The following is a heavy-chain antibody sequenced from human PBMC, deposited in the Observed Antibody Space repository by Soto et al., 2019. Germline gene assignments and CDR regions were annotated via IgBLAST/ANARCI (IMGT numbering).Heavy chain of an antibody. CDR1: GGTFNNNA. V-gene: IGHV1-69*01. CDR3: ARPYDSSDYYGGGMDV. D-gene: IGHD3-22*01. Sequence: QVQLVQSGAEVKKPGSSVKVSCKASGGTFNNNAISWVRQAPGQGLEWMGGIIPILGTANYAQKFRGRVTNTADESTSTGYMDLRSLRSEDTAVYYCARPYDSSDYYGGGMDVWGQGTTVTVSS. J-gene: IGHJ6*02. CDR2: IIPILGTA.